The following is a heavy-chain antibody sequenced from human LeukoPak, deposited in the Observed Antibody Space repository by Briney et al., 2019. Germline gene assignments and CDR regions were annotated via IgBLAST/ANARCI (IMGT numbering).Heavy chain of an antibody. J-gene: IGHJ4*02. CDR3: ARAVTGYSSSWYFHDY. D-gene: IGHD6-13*01. CDR2: IYYSGST. V-gene: IGHV4-30-4*08. CDR1: GGSISSGDYY. Sequence: PSETLSLTCTVSGGSISSGDYYWSWIRQPPGKGLEWIGYIYYSGSTYYNPSLKSRVTISVDTSKNQFSLKLSSVTAADTAVYYCARAVTGYSSSWYFHDYWGQGTLVTVSS.